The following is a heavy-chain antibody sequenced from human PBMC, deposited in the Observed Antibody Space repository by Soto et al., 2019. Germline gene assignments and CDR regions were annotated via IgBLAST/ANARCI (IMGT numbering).Heavy chain of an antibody. J-gene: IGHJ6*02. V-gene: IGHV1-18*01. CDR1: GYTFTSYG. CDR2: ISAYNGNT. Sequence: QVQLVQSGAEVKKPGASVKVSSKASGYTFTSYGISWVRQAPGQGLEWMGWISAYNGNTNYAQKLQGRVTMTTDTSTSTAYMELRSLRSDDTAVYYCARDQVTIFVSGNYYGMDVWGQGTTVTVSS. D-gene: IGHD3-3*01. CDR3: ARDQVTIFVSGNYYGMDV.